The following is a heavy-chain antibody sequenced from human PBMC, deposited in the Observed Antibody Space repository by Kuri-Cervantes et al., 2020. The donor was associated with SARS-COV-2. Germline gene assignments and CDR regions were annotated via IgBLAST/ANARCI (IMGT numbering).Heavy chain of an antibody. CDR2: TITIFGTA. J-gene: IGHJ4*02. V-gene: IGHV1-69*06. CDR1: GGTFSSYA. D-gene: IGHD6-19*01. Sequence: SVKVSCKASGGTFSSYAISWVRQAPGQGLEWMGGTITIFGTANYTQKLQGRVTITADKSTSTAYMELSSLRSEDTAVYYCVTPGSYSSGWEGLDYWGQGTLVTVSS. CDR3: VTPGSYSSGWEGLDY.